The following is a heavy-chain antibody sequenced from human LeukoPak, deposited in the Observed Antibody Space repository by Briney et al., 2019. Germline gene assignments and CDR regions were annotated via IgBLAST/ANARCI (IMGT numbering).Heavy chain of an antibody. D-gene: IGHD3-10*01. CDR2: INHSGST. V-gene: IGHV4-34*01. CDR3: ARTYYGSGSSIDY. CDR1: GGSFSGYY. Sequence: PSETLSLTCAVYGGSFSGYYWSWIRQPPGKGLEWIGEINHSGSTNYNPSLKSRVTISVDTSKNQFSLKLSSVTAADTAVYYCARTYYGSGSSIDYWGQGTLVTVSS. J-gene: IGHJ4*02.